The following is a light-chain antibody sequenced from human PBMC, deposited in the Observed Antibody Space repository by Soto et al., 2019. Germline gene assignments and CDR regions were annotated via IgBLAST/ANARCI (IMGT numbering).Light chain of an antibody. V-gene: IGLV2-14*01. CDR2: DVT. J-gene: IGLJ2*01. CDR1: SSDVGGYKF. CDR3: SSSTSSTTLI. Sequence: QSALTQPASVSGPPGQSITISCTGTSSDVGGYKFVSWYQQYPGKAPKLMIFDVTNRPSGVSNRFSGSKSGNTASLTISGLQPEDEADYYCSSSTSSTTLIFGGGTKLTVL.